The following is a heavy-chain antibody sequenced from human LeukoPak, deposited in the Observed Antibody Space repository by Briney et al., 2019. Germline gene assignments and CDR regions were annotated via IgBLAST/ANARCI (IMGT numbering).Heavy chain of an antibody. D-gene: IGHD3-10*01. CDR2: ISGSSTYI. Sequence: GGSLRLSCVASGFTFSNYAIHWVCQAPGKGLEWVSSISGSSTYIYYADSVKGRFSISRDNAKNSLYLQMNSLRAEDTAVYYCARGYLSGSGSFFDPWGQGTLVTVSS. CDR1: GFTFSNYA. J-gene: IGHJ5*02. V-gene: IGHV3-21*01. CDR3: ARGYLSGSGSFFDP.